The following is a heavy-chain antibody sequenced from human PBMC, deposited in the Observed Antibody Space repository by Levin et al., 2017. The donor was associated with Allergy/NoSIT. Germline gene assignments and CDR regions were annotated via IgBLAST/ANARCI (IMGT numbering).Heavy chain of an antibody. Sequence: PGGSLRLSCAASGFTFSPYAMSWVRQAPGKGLEWVSAISGTDGSTYYADSVKGRFTISRDNSKNTLYLQMNSLRAEDTAIYYCETLGYCGSTTCPGAYWGQGTRVTVSS. J-gene: IGHJ4*02. D-gene: IGHD2-2*01. CDR1: GFTFSPYA. V-gene: IGHV3-23*01. CDR2: ISGTDGST. CDR3: ETLGYCGSTTCPGAY.